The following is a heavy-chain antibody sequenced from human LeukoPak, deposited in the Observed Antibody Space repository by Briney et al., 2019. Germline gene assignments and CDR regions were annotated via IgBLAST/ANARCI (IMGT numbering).Heavy chain of an antibody. CDR1: GFTLSSNW. Sequence: GGSLRLSCAASGFTLSSNWMHWVRQAPGKGLVWVSRISSDGSSTNYADSVKGRFTISRDNAKNTLYLQMNSLRAEDTAVYYCARGDYGEGWFDPWGQGTLVTVSS. CDR2: ISSDGSST. V-gene: IGHV3-74*01. CDR3: ARGDYGEGWFDP. D-gene: IGHD4-17*01. J-gene: IGHJ5*02.